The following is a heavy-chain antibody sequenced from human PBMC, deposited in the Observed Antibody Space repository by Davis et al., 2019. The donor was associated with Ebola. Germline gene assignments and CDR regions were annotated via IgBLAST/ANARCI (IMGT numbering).Heavy chain of an antibody. J-gene: IGHJ6*02. CDR3: ARDLPSDDGMDV. Sequence: GSLRLSCAVSGGSISSSNWWSWVRQPPGKGLEWIGEIYHSGSTNYNPSLKSRVTISVDKSKNQFSLKLSSVTAADTAVYYCARDLPSDDGMDVWGQGTTVIVSS. V-gene: IGHV4-4*02. D-gene: IGHD3-16*01. CDR2: IYHSGST. CDR1: GGSISSSNW.